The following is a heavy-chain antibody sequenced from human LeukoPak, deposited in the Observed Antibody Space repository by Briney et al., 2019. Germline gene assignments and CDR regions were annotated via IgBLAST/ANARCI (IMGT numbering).Heavy chain of an antibody. CDR3: AREQEVYYGGNSDFDY. Sequence: GGSLRLSCAASGFTFSSYSMNWVRQAPGKGLEWVSSISSSSSYIYYADSVKGRFTISRDNAKNSLYLQMNSQRAEDTAVYYCAREQEVYYGGNSDFDYWGQGTLVTVSS. J-gene: IGHJ4*02. V-gene: IGHV3-21*01. D-gene: IGHD4-23*01. CDR1: GFTFSSYS. CDR2: ISSSSSYI.